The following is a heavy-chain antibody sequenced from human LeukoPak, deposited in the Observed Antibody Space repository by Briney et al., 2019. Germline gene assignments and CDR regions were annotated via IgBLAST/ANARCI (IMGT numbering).Heavy chain of an antibody. D-gene: IGHD3-3*01. V-gene: IGHV3-73*01. CDR1: GFTLSGSA. J-gene: IGHJ4*02. CDR2: IRSKANSYAT. CDR3: TSHHTTIFGVVIRDY. Sequence: GGSLKLSCAASGFTLSGSAMHWVRQASGKGLEWVGRIRSKANSYATAYAASVKGRFTISRDDSKNTAYLQMNSLKTEDTAVYYCTSHHTTIFGVVIRDYWGQGALVTVSS.